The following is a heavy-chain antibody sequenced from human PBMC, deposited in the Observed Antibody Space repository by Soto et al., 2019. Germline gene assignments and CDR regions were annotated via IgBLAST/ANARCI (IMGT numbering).Heavy chain of an antibody. D-gene: IGHD1-26*01. Sequence: QITLKESGPTLVKPTQTLTLTCTFSGFSLSTSGVGVGWIRQPPGKALQWLALIYWNDDKRYPPSLKSRLTITRDTSKSQVVLTMTNMDPVDTATYYCAHSGQGEGPARRRYFDYWGQGTLVTVSS. V-gene: IGHV2-5*01. CDR1: GFSLSTSGVG. CDR3: AHSGQGEGPARRRYFDY. CDR2: IYWNDDK. J-gene: IGHJ4*02.